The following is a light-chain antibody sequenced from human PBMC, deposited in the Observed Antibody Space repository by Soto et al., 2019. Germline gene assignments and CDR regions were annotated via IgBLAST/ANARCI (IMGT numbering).Light chain of an antibody. J-gene: IGLJ2*01. CDR2: END. Sequence: QSVLTQPPSVSAAPGQKVTISCSGSSSNIGNYYVCWYQHLPGTAPKFLIYENDKRPSGIPDRFSGSKSGTSATLDITGLPTGDEADYYCAEWDGNLRAVVFGGGTKVTVL. CDR3: AEWDGNLRAVV. V-gene: IGLV1-51*02. CDR1: SSNIGNYY.